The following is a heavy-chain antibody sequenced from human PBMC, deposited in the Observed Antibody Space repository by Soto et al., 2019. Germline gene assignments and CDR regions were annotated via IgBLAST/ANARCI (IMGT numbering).Heavy chain of an antibody. CDR1: GGSISSYY. Sequence: SETLSLTCTVSGGSISSYYWGWIRQPAGKGLEWIGRIYTSGSTNYNPSLKSRVTVSVDTSKNQFSLKLSSVTAADTAVYYCARDRGYSGYDKGYLDYWGQGTLVTVSS. CDR3: ARDRGYSGYDKGYLDY. V-gene: IGHV4-4*07. CDR2: IYTSGST. D-gene: IGHD5-12*01. J-gene: IGHJ4*02.